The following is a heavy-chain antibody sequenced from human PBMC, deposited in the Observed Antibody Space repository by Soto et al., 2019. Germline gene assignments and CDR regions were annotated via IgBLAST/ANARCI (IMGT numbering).Heavy chain of an antibody. CDR2: ISSSSSYI. V-gene: IGHV3-21*01. D-gene: IGHD2-2*02. CDR3: ASLFPHCSSTSCYIYYYYYGMDV. CDR1: GFTFSSYS. J-gene: IGHJ6*02. Sequence: GGSLRLSCAASGFTFSSYSMNWVRQAPGKGLEWVSSISSSSSYIYYADSVKGRFTISRDNAKNSLYLQMNSLRAEDTAVYYCASLFPHCSSTSCYIYYYYYGMDVWGQGTTVTVSS.